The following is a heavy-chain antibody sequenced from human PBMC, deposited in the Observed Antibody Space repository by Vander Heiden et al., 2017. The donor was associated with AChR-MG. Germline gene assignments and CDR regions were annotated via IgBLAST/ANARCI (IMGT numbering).Heavy chain of an antibody. V-gene: IGHV3-9*01. CDR1: GFTFDDYA. CDR3: AKDIGSGYSTPFDP. CDR2: ISWNSGSI. Sequence: EVQLVESGGGLVQPGRSLRLSCAASGFTFDDYAMHWVRQAPGKGLEWVSGISWNSGSIGYADSVKGRFTISRDNAKNSLYLQMNSLRAEDTALYYCAKDIGSGYSTPFDPWGQGTLVTVLL. D-gene: IGHD6-13*01. J-gene: IGHJ5*02.